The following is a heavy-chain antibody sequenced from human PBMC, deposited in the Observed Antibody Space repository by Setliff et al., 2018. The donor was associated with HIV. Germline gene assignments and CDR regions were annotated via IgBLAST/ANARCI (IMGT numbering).Heavy chain of an antibody. Sequence: NPSETLSLTCAVYGGSFSGYYWSWIRQPPGKGLEWIGEINHSGSSNANPSLKSRVTMSVDTSRNQFSLTLKSVTVADTAVYYCARADCTSTSCFFGLGGGFFDSWGRGALVTVSS. D-gene: IGHD2-2*01. J-gene: IGHJ4*02. CDR3: ARADCTSTSCFFGLGGGFFDS. CDR1: GGSFSGYY. V-gene: IGHV4-34*01. CDR2: INHSGSS.